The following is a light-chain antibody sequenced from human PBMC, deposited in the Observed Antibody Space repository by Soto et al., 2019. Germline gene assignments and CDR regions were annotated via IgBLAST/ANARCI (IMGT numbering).Light chain of an antibody. J-gene: IGKJ4*01. Sequence: EIVFTHSLATLSLSPGERATLSCRASQSLSTSLVWYQQKPGQAPRLLIDGASNRATGIPARFSGSGSGRDFTLTINSLEPEDFAVYYCQQRSNWPLTFGGGTKVDIK. CDR2: GAS. V-gene: IGKV3-11*02. CDR3: QQRSNWPLT. CDR1: QSLSTS.